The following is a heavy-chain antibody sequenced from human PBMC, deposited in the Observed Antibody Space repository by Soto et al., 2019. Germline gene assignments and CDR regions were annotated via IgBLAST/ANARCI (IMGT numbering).Heavy chain of an antibody. D-gene: IGHD3-16*01. CDR3: ARDMPMGIDY. V-gene: IGHV1-69*01. J-gene: IGHJ4*02. CDR2: IIPIFGTA. Sequence: QVQLVQSGAEVKKPGSSVKVSCKASGGTFSSYAISWVRQAPGQGLEWMGGIIPIFGTANYAQKFQGRVTITADESTSTAYMELSSLRXXXXXXXYCARDMPMGIDYWGQGTLVTVSS. CDR1: GGTFSSYA.